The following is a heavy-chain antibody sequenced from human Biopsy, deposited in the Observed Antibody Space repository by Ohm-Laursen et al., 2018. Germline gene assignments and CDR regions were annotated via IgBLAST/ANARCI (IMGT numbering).Heavy chain of an antibody. CDR3: AISSGWNLGYGMNV. J-gene: IGHJ6*02. V-gene: IGHV1-8*01. CDR1: AHTFRSYN. D-gene: IGHD6-19*01. Sequence: VKISCNASAHTFRSYNFDWVRQASGLWLVCLVWMNPNTGNTAYAQKFQGRATMTRNTSISTGFMETTSLRSADTAIYYCAISSGWNLGYGMNVWGQGTAVTVSS. CDR2: MNPNTGNT.